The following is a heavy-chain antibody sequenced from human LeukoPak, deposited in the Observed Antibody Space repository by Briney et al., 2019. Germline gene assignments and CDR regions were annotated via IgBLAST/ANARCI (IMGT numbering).Heavy chain of an antibody. D-gene: IGHD5-18*01. Sequence: PGGSLRLSCGATGFTVSSYWMHWVRQAPGKGLVWVSRINSDGSSTTYADSVKGRFTISRDNAKNTLYLQMNSLRADDTAVYYCAKDTRGYSYGSYFDYWGQGTLVTVSS. V-gene: IGHV3-74*03. CDR1: GFTVSSYW. CDR2: INSDGSST. CDR3: AKDTRGYSYGSYFDY. J-gene: IGHJ4*02.